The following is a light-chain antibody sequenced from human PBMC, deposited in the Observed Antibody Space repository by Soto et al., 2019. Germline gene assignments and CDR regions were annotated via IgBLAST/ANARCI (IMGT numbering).Light chain of an antibody. CDR3: QHYGSSPYT. J-gene: IGKJ2*01. V-gene: IGKV3-20*01. CDR2: GAS. Sequence: EIVLTQSPGTLSLSPGERATLSCRASRSVSSNYLAWYQQKPGQAPRLLIYGASSRATGIPDRFSGSGSGTDFTLTISRLEPEDFAVYYCQHYGSSPYTFGQGTKLEIK. CDR1: RSVSSNY.